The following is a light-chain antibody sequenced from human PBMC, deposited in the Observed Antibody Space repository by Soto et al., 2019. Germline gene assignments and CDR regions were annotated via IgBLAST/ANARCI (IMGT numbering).Light chain of an antibody. Sequence: EIVLTQSPATLSLSPGEGATVSCRASQSVSSYLAWYQQKPGQTPRLLIYDASNRATDIPARFSGSGSGTDFPLTISSLEPEDFAVYYCQQRSNWPVTFGQGTRVEIK. V-gene: IGKV3-11*01. CDR2: DAS. CDR1: QSVSSY. J-gene: IGKJ1*01. CDR3: QQRSNWPVT.